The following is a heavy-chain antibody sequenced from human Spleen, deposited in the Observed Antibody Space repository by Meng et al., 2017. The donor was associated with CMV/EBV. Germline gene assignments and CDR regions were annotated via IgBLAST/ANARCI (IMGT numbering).Heavy chain of an antibody. CDR3: ARDITIFGVVKGYYFDY. J-gene: IGHJ4*02. V-gene: IGHV4-31*02. CDR1: ITKDGYY. Sequence: ITKDGYYWNWIRQHPGKGLEWIGHIYNSGSARYNPSLESRVTINVEDKSQNRFSLKLRSVTAADTAVYYCARDITIFGVVKGYYFDYWGQGTLVTVSS. CDR2: IYNSGSA. D-gene: IGHD3-3*01.